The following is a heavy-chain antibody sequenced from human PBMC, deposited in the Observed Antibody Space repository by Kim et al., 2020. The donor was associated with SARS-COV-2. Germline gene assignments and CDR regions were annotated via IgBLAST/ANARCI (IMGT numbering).Heavy chain of an antibody. CDR2: ISAYNGNT. J-gene: IGHJ4*02. D-gene: IGHD3-10*01. V-gene: IGHV1-18*01. CDR1: GYTFTSYG. CDR3: ARDRAFSVLLWFGELSGDY. Sequence: ASVKVSCKASGYTFTSYGISWVRQAPGQGLEWMGWISAYNGNTNYAQKLQGRVTMTTDTSTSTAMELRSLRSDDTAVYYCARDRAFSVLLWFGELSGDYWGQGTLVTVSS.